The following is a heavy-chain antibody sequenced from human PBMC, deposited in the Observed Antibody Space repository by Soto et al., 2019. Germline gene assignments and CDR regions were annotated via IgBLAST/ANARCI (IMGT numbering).Heavy chain of an antibody. CDR3: AKDLLPRDLGYYYYAMDV. CDR1: GFTFDDYA. D-gene: IGHD2-21*02. Sequence: PGGSLRLSCAASGFTFDDYAMHWVRQTPGKGLEWVSGISWNSGSIDYADSVKGRFTISRDNAKNSLYLQMNSLRAEDTALYYCAKDLLPRDLGYYYYAMDVWGQGTTVTVSS. J-gene: IGHJ6*02. V-gene: IGHV3-9*01. CDR2: ISWNSGSI.